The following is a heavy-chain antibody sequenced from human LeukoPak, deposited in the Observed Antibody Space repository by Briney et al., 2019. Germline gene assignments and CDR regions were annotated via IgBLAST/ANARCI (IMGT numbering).Heavy chain of an antibody. J-gene: IGHJ5*02. D-gene: IGHD3-22*01. CDR2: IYYSGST. CDR3: ARRPYYYDSSGYHNWFDP. CDR1: GGSLSSYY. Sequence: SEPLSLTCSVSGGSLSSYYWSWLRQPPGKGLEWIGYIYYSGSTYYNPSLKSRVTISVDTSKNQFSLKLSSVTAADTAVYYCARRPYYYDSSGYHNWFDPWGQGTLVTVSS. V-gene: IGHV4-59*04.